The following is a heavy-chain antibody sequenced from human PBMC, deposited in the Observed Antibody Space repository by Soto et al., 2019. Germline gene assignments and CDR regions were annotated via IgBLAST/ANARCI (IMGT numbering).Heavy chain of an antibody. D-gene: IGHD2-15*01. CDR1: GFTFSSYS. J-gene: IGHJ4*02. CDR3: ARDEDCSGGSCYSSRSDY. Sequence: GGSLRLSCAASGFTFSSYSMNWVRQAPGKGLEWVSSISSSSSYVYYADSVKGRFTISRDNAKNSLYLQMNSLRAEDTALYYCARDEDCSGGSCYSSRSDYWGQGTLVTVSS. V-gene: IGHV3-21*01. CDR2: ISSSSSYV.